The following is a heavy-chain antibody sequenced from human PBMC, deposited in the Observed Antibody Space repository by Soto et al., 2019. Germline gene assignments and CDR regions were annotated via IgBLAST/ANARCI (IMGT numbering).Heavy chain of an antibody. D-gene: IGHD3-16*01. CDR2: ISGSGGST. CDR1: GFTFSSYA. J-gene: IGHJ6*02. Sequence: GGSLRLSCAASGFTFSSYAMSWVRQAPGKGLERVSAISGSGGSTYYADSVKGRFTISRDNSKNTLYLQMNSLRAEDKAVYYCAKDLGLRRTYGMDVWGQGTTVTVSS. V-gene: IGHV3-23*01. CDR3: AKDLGLRRTYGMDV.